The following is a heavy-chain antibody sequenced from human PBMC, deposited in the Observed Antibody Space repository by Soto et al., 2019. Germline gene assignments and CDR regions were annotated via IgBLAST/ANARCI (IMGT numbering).Heavy chain of an antibody. CDR2: INHSGST. CDR1: GGSFSGYY. J-gene: IGHJ5*02. CDR3: SIGDSSNRKGWFDP. V-gene: IGHV4-34*01. D-gene: IGHD6-13*01. Sequence: PSETLSLTCAVYGGSFSGYYWSWIRQPPGKGLEWIGEINHSGSTNYNPSLKSRVTISVDTSKNQFSLKLSSVTAADTAVYYCSIGDSSNRKGWFDPCGQGTLVTVSA.